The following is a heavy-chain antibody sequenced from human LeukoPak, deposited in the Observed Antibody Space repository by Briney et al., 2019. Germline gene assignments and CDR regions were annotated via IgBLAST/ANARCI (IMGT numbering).Heavy chain of an antibody. Sequence: GGSLRLSCAASGFNVNNNYMNWVRQAPGKGLEWVSVIYSGGSTYYADSVKGRFTISRDISNNTLYLQMNSLRAEDTAVYYCARGPQYSSPPLRWFDPWGQGTLVTASS. V-gene: IGHV3-66*01. J-gene: IGHJ5*02. CDR1: GFNVNNNY. CDR3: ARGPQYSSPPLRWFDP. D-gene: IGHD6-13*01. CDR2: IYSGGST.